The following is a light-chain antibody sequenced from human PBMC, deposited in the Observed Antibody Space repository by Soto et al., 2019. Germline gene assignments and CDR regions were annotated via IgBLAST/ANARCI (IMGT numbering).Light chain of an antibody. V-gene: IGLV1-44*01. CDR3: ATWDDSLNVV. CDR1: TSNIGTNT. J-gene: IGLJ2*01. CDR2: STD. Sequence: QSVLTQSPSASGTPGQRVSISCSGSTSNIGTNTVSWYQHVPGTAPKLLIYSTDPRPSAVPGRFSGSKSGTSASLAISGLLSEDEADYYCATWDDSLNVVFGGGTKLTVL.